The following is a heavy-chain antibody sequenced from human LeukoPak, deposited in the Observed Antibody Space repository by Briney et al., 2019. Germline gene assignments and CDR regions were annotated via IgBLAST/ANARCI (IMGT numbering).Heavy chain of an antibody. J-gene: IGHJ6*03. Sequence: ASVKVSCKASGGTFSSYAISWVRQAPGQGLEWMGGIIPIFGTANYAQRFQGRVTITADKSTSTAYMGLSSLRSEDTAVYYCARALNETYYYYYYMDVWGKGTTVTVSS. CDR3: ARALNETYYYYYYMDV. CDR2: IIPIFGTA. D-gene: IGHD1-1*01. V-gene: IGHV1-69*06. CDR1: GGTFSSYA.